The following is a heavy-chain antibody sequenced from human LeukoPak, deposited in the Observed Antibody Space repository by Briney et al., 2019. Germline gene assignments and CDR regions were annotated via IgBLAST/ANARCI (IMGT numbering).Heavy chain of an antibody. Sequence: PGGSLRLSCAASGFTFSSYWMSWVRQAPGKGLEWVANIKQDGSEKYYVDSVKGRFTISRDNAKNSLYLQMNSLRAEDTAVYYCAKGGIAARQNQWYFDLWGRGTLVTVSS. D-gene: IGHD6-6*01. J-gene: IGHJ2*01. CDR3: AKGGIAARQNQWYFDL. V-gene: IGHV3-7*03. CDR1: GFTFSSYW. CDR2: IKQDGSEK.